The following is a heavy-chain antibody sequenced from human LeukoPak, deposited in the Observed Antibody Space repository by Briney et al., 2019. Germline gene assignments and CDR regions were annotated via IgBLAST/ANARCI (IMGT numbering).Heavy chain of an antibody. V-gene: IGHV3-30*02. J-gene: IGHJ4*02. CDR2: TRNDESKR. Sequence: GGSLRLSCPAPENIYGMHWVRQAPGKGLEWVAFTRNDESKREYVESVKGRFIISRDNSKNTLYLQMNSLKVEDTAVYYCAKNMNWGCDFWGQGTLV. D-gene: IGHD3-16*01. CDR1: ENIYG. CDR3: AKNMNWGCDF.